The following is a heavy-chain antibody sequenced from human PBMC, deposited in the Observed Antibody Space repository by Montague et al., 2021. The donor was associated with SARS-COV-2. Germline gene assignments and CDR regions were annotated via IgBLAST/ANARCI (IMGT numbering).Heavy chain of an antibody. Sequence: SVKVSCKASGYTFTSYGISWVRQAPGQGLEWMGWISGYNGNTKYGKNFQGRDTMTTDTSTSIAYMELRSLRSDDTAVYYCARESISSAWSPFDYWGQGTLVSVSS. D-gene: IGHD6-19*01. CDR1: GYTFTSYG. CDR2: ISGYNGNT. J-gene: IGHJ4*02. V-gene: IGHV1-18*01. CDR3: ARESISSAWSPFDY.